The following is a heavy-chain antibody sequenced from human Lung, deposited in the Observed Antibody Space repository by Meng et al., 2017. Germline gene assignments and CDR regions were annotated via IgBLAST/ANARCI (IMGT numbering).Heavy chain of an antibody. CDR3: VRRTYSSGWYFDY. Sequence: QFQLQQWGAGLLQPSETLSLTCAVYGGSFSGYYWSWIRQPPGEGLEWIGEIIDSGSTNYNPSLKSRVTISVDTSKNQFSLRVTSVTAADRAVYYCVRRTYSSGWYFDYWGQGTLVTVSS. V-gene: IGHV4-34*02. D-gene: IGHD6-19*01. CDR1: GGSFSGYY. CDR2: IIDSGST. J-gene: IGHJ4*02.